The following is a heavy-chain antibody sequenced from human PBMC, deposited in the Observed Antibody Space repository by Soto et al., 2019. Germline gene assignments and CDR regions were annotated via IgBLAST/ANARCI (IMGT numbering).Heavy chain of an antibody. CDR3: ARYSSAWGL. V-gene: IGHV3-7*01. D-gene: IGHD6-19*01. Sequence: GGSLRLSCAASGFTFSTYLMSWVRQAPGKGLEWVASIKYDGSETYYVDSVKGRFTISRDNAKNSLYLQMNSLRGEDTAVYYCARYSSAWGLWGQGTLVTVS. CDR1: GFTFSTYL. J-gene: IGHJ4*02. CDR2: IKYDGSET.